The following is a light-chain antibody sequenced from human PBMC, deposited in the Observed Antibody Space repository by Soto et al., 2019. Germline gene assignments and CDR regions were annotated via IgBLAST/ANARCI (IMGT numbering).Light chain of an antibody. CDR2: LNSDGSH. CDR1: SGHSSYA. CDR3: QTWGSGIVV. J-gene: IGLJ2*01. V-gene: IGLV4-69*01. Sequence: QLVLTQSPSASASLGASVNLTCTLSSGHSSYAIAWHQQQPEKGPRYLMKLNSDGSHSMGGGIPDRFSGSSSGAERYLTISSRQSEDEADYYCQTWGSGIVVFGGGTKLTVL.